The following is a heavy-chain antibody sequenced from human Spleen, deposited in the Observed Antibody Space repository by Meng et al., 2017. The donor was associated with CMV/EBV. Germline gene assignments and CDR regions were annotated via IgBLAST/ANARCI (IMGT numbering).Heavy chain of an antibody. CDR2: IYYTGST. CDR1: GGSISSYY. CDR3: VRSVQTDH. Sequence: GSLRLSCTVSGGSISSYYWSWIRQPPGKGLEWIGNIYYTGSTYYNPSLKSRITISIDTSKNQFSLKMTSVTAADTAVYYCVRSVQTDHWGQGTLVTVSS. J-gene: IGHJ4*02. D-gene: IGHD1-1*01. V-gene: IGHV4-59*12.